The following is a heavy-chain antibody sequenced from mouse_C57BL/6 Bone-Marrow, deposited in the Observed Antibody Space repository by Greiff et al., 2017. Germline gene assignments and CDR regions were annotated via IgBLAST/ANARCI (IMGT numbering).Heavy chain of an antibody. CDR1: GFNIKDDY. CDR2: IDPENGDT. J-gene: IGHJ3*01. Sequence: VQLQQSGAELVRPGASVKLSCTASGFNIKDDYMHWVKQRPEQGLEWIGWIDPENGDTEYASKFQGKATITADTSSNTAYLQLSSLTSEDTAVCYCTTEWLLPWFAYWGQGTLVTVSA. CDR3: TTEWLLPWFAY. D-gene: IGHD2-3*01. V-gene: IGHV14-4*01.